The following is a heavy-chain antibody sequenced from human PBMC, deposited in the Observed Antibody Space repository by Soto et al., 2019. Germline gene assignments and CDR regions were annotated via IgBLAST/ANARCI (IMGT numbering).Heavy chain of an antibody. J-gene: IGHJ4*02. CDR3: ARAPRTYIWGSYRYTDFDY. Sequence: QVQLVQSGAEVKKPGASVKVSCKASGYTFTSYDINWVRQATGQGLEWMGWMNPNSGNTGYAQKFQGGVTMTRNTSISTAYMELSSLRSEDTAVYYCARAPRTYIWGSYRYTDFDYWGQGTLVTVSS. D-gene: IGHD3-16*02. CDR2: MNPNSGNT. V-gene: IGHV1-8*01. CDR1: GYTFTSYD.